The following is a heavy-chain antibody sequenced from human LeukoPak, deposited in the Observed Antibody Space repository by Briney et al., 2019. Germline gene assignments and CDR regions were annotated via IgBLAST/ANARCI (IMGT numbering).Heavy chain of an antibody. D-gene: IGHD6-13*01. CDR3: ARQSYSSSWYFFDY. CDR1: GGSISTYY. J-gene: IGHJ4*02. V-gene: IGHV4-59*08. Sequence: SETLSLNCTVSGGSISTYYWSWIRQPPGKGLELIGYIYYSGSTYYNPSLKSRVTISVDTSKNQFSLKLSSVTAADTAVYYCARQSYSSSWYFFDYWSQGTLVTVSS. CDR2: IYYSGST.